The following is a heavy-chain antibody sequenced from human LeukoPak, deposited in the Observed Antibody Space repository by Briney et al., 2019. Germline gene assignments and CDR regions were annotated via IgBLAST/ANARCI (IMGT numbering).Heavy chain of an antibody. CDR3: AIAAGDYGDYGDAFDI. Sequence: SETLSLTCTVSGGSISSYYWGWIRQPPGKGLEWIGYIYYSGSTNYNPSLKSRVTISVDTSKNQFSLKLSSVTAADTAVYYCAIAAGDYGDYGDAFDIWGQGTMVTVSS. J-gene: IGHJ3*02. CDR2: IYYSGST. V-gene: IGHV4-59*01. D-gene: IGHD4-17*01. CDR1: GGSISSYY.